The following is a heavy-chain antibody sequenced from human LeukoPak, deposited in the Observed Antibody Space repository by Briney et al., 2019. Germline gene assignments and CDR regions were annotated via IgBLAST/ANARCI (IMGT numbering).Heavy chain of an antibody. J-gene: IGHJ4*02. Sequence: KPSETLSLTCTVSGGSISSSSYYWGWIRQPPRKDLEWIGSIYYSGSTYYNPSLKSRVTISVDTSKNQFSLKLSSVTAADTAVYYCARVPPGEAIIDYWGQGTLVTVSS. CDR1: GGSISSSSYY. CDR2: IYYSGST. D-gene: IGHD7-27*01. CDR3: ARVPPGEAIIDY. V-gene: IGHV4-39*07.